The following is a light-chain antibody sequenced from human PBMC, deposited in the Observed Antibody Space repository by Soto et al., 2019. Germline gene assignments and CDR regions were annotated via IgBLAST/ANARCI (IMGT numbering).Light chain of an antibody. CDR2: GAS. CDR1: QSVSRY. J-gene: IGKJ1*01. CDR3: QQYGSSSWT. Sequence: EVLLTQSPGTLTLSPGERATLSCRASQSVSRYLEWYQQRPGQAPRLLIYGASSRATGIPDRFSGSGSGTEVTLTISRLEPEDFAVYYCQQYGSSSWTFGQGTKGDIK. V-gene: IGKV3-20*01.